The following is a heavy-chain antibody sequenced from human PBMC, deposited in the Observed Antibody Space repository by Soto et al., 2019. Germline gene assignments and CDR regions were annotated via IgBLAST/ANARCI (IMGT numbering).Heavy chain of an antibody. J-gene: IGHJ4*02. CDR1: GFTFSPYW. V-gene: IGHV3-74*01. Sequence: EVQLVESGGGLVQPGGSLRLSCAASGFTFSPYWIHWVRQAPGRGLEWVSRINGDGSDTNYADSVKGRFTISRDNAKNTVYLQMNSLRADDTAVYYCARDNNWQPDYWGQGTLVTVSS. CDR3: ARDNNWQPDY. CDR2: INGDGSDT. D-gene: IGHD1-20*01.